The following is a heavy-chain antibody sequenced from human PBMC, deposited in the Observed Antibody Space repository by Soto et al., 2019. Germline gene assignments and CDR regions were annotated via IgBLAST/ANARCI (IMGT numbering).Heavy chain of an antibody. V-gene: IGHV4-59*01. CDR2: IYYSGCT. D-gene: IGHD5-18*01. CDR1: GGSISSYY. CDR3: TRGQRGDYYYYYYMDV. Sequence: QVQLQESGPGLVKPSETLSLTCTVSGGSISSYYWSWIRQPPGKGLEWMGYIYYSGCTNYNPSLKRRVTISLDTSKNQYSLQLSAVTAADTAVHYCTRGQRGDYYYYYYMDVWGKGTTVTVSS. J-gene: IGHJ6*03.